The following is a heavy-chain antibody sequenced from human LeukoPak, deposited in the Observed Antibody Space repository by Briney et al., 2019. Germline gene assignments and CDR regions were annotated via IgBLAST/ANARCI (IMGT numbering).Heavy chain of an antibody. CDR1: GYTFTGYY. CDR2: INPNSGGT. Sequence: ASVKVSCKASGYTFTGYYMHWVRQAPGQGLEWMGWINPNSGGTNYAQKFQGRVTMTRDTSISTAYMELSRLRSDDTAVYYCVRDPSFFMIVVPYFDYWGQGTLVTVSS. J-gene: IGHJ4*02. D-gene: IGHD3-22*01. V-gene: IGHV1-2*02. CDR3: VRDPSFFMIVVPYFDY.